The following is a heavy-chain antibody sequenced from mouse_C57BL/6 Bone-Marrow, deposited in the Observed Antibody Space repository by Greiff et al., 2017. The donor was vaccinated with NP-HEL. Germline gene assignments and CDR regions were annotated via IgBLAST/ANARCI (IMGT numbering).Heavy chain of an antibody. V-gene: IGHV1-18*01. CDR1: GYTFTDYN. Sequence: VQLQQSGPELVKPGASVKIPCKASGYTFTDYNMDWVKQSHGKSLEWIGDINPNNGGTIYNQKFKGKATLTVDKSSSTAYMELRSLTSEDTAVYYCARRAYYGSSYPYYFDYWGQGTTLTVSS. CDR3: ARRAYYGSSYPYYFDY. D-gene: IGHD1-1*01. J-gene: IGHJ2*01. CDR2: INPNNGGT.